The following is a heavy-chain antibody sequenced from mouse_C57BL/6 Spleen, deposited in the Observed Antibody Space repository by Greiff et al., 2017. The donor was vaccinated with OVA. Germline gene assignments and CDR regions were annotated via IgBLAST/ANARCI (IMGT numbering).Heavy chain of an antibody. D-gene: IGHD2-4*01. CDR2: IDPEDGET. Sequence: EVQLQQSGAELVKPGASVKLSCTASGFNIKDYYMHWVKQRTEQGLEWIGRIDPEDGETKYAPKFPGKATITADTSSNTAYLQLSSLTSEDTAVYYCALYYDYDVGDYWGQGTTRTVSS. CDR3: ALYYDYDVGDY. V-gene: IGHV14-2*01. CDR1: GFNIKDYY. J-gene: IGHJ2*01.